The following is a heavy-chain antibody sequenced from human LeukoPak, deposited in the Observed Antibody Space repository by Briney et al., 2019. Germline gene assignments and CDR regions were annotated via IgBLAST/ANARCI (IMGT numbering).Heavy chain of an antibody. CDR1: GGSISSGSYY. J-gene: IGHJ6*03. CDR3: ATDGGNSYYYYYMDV. CDR2: IYTSGST. V-gene: IGHV4-61*02. Sequence: SETLSLTCTVSGGSISSGSYYWSWIRQPAGKGLEWIGRIYTSGSTNYNPSLKSRVTISVDTSKNQFSLKLSSVTTADTAVYYCATDGGNSYYYYYMDVWGKGTMVTVSS. D-gene: IGHD4-23*01.